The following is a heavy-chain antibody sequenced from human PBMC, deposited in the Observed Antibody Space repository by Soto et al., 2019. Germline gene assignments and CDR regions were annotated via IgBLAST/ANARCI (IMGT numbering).Heavy chain of an antibody. J-gene: IGHJ4*02. D-gene: IGHD3-16*01. V-gene: IGHV4-31*03. CDR3: ARIGLGEDFDY. Sequence: SETLSLTCTVSGGSISSGGYYWSWIRQHPGKGLEWIGYIYYSGSTYYNPSLKSRVTISVDTSKNQFSLKLSSVTAADTAVYYCARIGLGEDFDYWGQGTLVTVSS. CDR1: GGSISSGGYY. CDR2: IYYSGST.